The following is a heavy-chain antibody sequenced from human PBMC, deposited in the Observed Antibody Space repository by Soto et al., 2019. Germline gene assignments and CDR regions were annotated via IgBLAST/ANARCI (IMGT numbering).Heavy chain of an antibody. CDR1: GFTFSSYA. J-gene: IGHJ4*02. D-gene: IGHD4-17*01. V-gene: IGHV3-30-3*01. Sequence: QVQLVESGGGVVQPGRSLRLSCAASGFTFSSYAMHWVRQAPGKGLEWVAVISYDGSNKYYADSVKGRFTISRDNSKNTLYLQMNSLRAEDTAVYYCARESTVTTLYFDYWGQGTLVTVS. CDR2: ISYDGSNK. CDR3: ARESTVTTLYFDY.